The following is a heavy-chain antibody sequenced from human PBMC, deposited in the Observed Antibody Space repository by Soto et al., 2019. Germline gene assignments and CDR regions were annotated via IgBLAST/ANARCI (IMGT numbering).Heavy chain of an antibody. CDR2: ISYDGSNT. V-gene: IGHV3-30*18. J-gene: IGHJ4*02. CDR3: AKEGGLSGSYYISSSYYFDY. D-gene: IGHD1-26*01. CDR1: GFTFSSYG. Sequence: QVPLVESGGGVVQPGRSLRLSCVASGFTFSSYGMHWVRQAPGKGLEWVAIISYDGSNTYYADSVKGRFTISRDNSKNTLYLPMNSLRAEDTSVYYCAKEGGLSGSYYISSSYYFDYWGQGTLVTVSS.